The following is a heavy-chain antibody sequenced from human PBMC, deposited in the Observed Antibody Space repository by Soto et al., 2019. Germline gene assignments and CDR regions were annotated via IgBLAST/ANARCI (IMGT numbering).Heavy chain of an antibody. CDR3: VKARVAVACLFDY. Sequence: PGGSLRLSCAASGFTISSCAMHWVRRAPGRGLQYVSASSSNGGSTYYADSVKGRFTISRDNSKNELYLQMSRLTAADTAVYYWVKARVAVACLFDYWGQGTLVTVSS. CDR2: SSSNGGST. J-gene: IGHJ4*02. CDR1: GFTISSCA. D-gene: IGHD6-19*01. V-gene: IGHV3-64D*06.